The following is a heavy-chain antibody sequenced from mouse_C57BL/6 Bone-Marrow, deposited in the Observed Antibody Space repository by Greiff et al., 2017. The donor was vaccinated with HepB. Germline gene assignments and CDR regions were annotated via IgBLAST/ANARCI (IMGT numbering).Heavy chain of an antibody. CDR1: GYSITSGYY. CDR3: ARDQRLSSPYWYFDV. J-gene: IGHJ1*03. D-gene: IGHD5-5*01. CDR2: ISYDGSN. Sequence: EVKLQESGPGLVKPSQSLSLTCSVTGYSITSGYYWNWIRQFPGNKLEWMGYISYDGSNNYNPSLKNRISITRDTSKNQFFLKLNSVTTEDTATYYCARDQRLSSPYWYFDVWGTGTTVTVSS. V-gene: IGHV3-6*01.